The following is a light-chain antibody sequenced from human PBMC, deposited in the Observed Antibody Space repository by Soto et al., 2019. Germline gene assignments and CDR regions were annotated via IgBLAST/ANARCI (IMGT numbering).Light chain of an antibody. CDR3: QQLNGYLELT. V-gene: IGKV1-9*01. Sequence: DIQITQSPSSLSASVGDRVTITCRASQGISNYLAWYQQKPGKAPKLLIYDASTLQSGVPSRFSGSRSGTEFTLTISSLQPEDFATYYCQQLNGYLELTFGGGTKVDIK. J-gene: IGKJ4*01. CDR2: DAS. CDR1: QGISNY.